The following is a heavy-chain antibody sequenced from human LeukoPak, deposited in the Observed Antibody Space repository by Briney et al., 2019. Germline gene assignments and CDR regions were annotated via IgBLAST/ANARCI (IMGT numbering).Heavy chain of an antibody. Sequence: SQTLSLTCAISGDSVSSNSAAWNWIRQSPSRGLEWLGRTYYRSKWYNDYAVFVKSRITTNPDTSRNQFSLQLNSVTPEDTAVYYCARGGSTYGLLDYWGQGTLVTVSS. D-gene: IGHD5-18*01. J-gene: IGHJ4*02. CDR2: TYYRSKWYN. CDR1: GDSVSSNSAA. V-gene: IGHV6-1*01. CDR3: ARGGSTYGLLDY.